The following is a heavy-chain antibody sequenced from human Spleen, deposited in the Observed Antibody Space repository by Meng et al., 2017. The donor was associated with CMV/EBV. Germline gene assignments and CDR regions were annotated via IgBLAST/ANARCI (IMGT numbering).Heavy chain of an antibody. D-gene: IGHD7-27*01. CDR2: VSGNTGNT. V-gene: IGHV3-23*01. CDR1: GFRFSAYT. Sequence: GESLKISCAASGFRFSAYTMIWVRQIPGRGLEWVSAVSGNTGNTFYADSVKGRFTISRENAKNSLYLQMNSLTAGDTAIYYCARARLGSHFDYWGQGTLVTVSS. CDR3: ARARLGSHFDY. J-gene: IGHJ4*02.